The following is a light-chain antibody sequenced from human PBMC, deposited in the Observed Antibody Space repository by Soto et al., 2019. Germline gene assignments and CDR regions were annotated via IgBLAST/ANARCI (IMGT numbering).Light chain of an antibody. V-gene: IGKV3-15*01. CDR3: QQYNDWPPRYT. Sequence: EIVMTQSPATLSVSPGERATLSCRASQSVSSNLAWYQQKPGQAPRVVIYNASTRATGIPATFSGSGSGTEFTLTISSLQPEDFAVYYCQQYNDWPPRYTFGQGTKLEIK. CDR1: QSVSSN. J-gene: IGKJ2*01. CDR2: NAS.